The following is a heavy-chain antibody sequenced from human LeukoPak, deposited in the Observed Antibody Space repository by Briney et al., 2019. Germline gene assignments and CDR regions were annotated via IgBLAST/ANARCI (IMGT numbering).Heavy chain of an antibody. D-gene: IGHD1-7*01. V-gene: IGHV3-73*01. J-gene: IGHJ4*02. CDR3: TRGTTGPLSY. CDR1: GFTFSGSA. CDR2: IRSKANSYAI. Sequence: GSLRLSCAASGFTFSGSAMHWVRQASGKGLEWVGRIRSKANSYAIAYAASVKGRFTISRDDSKNAAYPQMNSLKTEDTAVYYCTRGTTGPLSYWGQGTLVTVSS.